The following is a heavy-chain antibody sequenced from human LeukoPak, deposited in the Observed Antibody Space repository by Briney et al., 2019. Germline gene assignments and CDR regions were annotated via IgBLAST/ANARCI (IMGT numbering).Heavy chain of an antibody. CDR3: ARDGSSVTTSI. V-gene: IGHV4-59*01. CDR1: GGSMCSYY. J-gene: IGHJ4*02. CDR2: IYYNGST. Sequence: PSETLSLTCTVSGGSMCSYYWSWIRQPPGKGLEWIGYIYYNGSTNSNPSLKSRVTISVDSSKNHFSLNLSSATAADTAVYYCARDGSSVTTSIWGQGTLVTDSS. D-gene: IGHD4-17*01.